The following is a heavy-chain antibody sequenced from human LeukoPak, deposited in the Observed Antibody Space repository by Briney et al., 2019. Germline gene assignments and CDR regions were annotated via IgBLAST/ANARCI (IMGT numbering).Heavy chain of an antibody. CDR2: IYNSGST. CDR1: GGSIRSYS. V-gene: IGHV4-4*08. D-gene: IGHD1-26*01. J-gene: IGHJ4*02. CDR3: ARVDGSNSL. Sequence: SETLSLTCTVSGGSIRSYSWTWIRQPPGKGLEWIGGIYNSGSTHYNPPLISRVTISIDTSKNQFSLRLRSVTAADTAVYYCARVDGSNSLWGQGTLVTVSS.